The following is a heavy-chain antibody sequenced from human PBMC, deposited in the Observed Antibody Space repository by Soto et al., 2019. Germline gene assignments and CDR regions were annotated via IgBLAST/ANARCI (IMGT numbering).Heavy chain of an antibody. V-gene: IGHV1-18*01. D-gene: IGHD2-15*01. Sequence: ASVKVSCKASGYTFTSYGISWVRQAPGQGLEWMGWISAYNGNTNYAQKLQGRVTMTTDTSTSTAYTELRSLRSDDTAVYYCARYKSSGYCSGGSCYLVYWGQGTLVTSPQ. CDR1: GYTFTSYG. J-gene: IGHJ4*02. CDR2: ISAYNGNT. CDR3: ARYKSSGYCSGGSCYLVY.